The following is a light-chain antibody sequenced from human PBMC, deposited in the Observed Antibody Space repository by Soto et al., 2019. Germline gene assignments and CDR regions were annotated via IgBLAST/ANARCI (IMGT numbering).Light chain of an antibody. V-gene: IGKV3-20*01. Sequence: EVVLTLSPGTLSLSPGERATLSCRASQSVSSSYLAWYQQKPGQAPRLLIYDASNRATGIPARFSGSGSGTDFTLTISSLEPEDFAVYYCQQYGSSLITFGQGTKV. J-gene: IGKJ1*01. CDR3: QQYGSSLIT. CDR1: QSVSSSY. CDR2: DAS.